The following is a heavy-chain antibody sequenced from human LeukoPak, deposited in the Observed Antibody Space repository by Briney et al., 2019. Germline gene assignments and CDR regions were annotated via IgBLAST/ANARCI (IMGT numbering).Heavy chain of an antibody. Sequence: GGSLRLSCAASGFTFSSYSMNCVRQAPGKGLEWVSSISSSSSYIYYADSVKGRFTISRDNAKNSLYLQMNSLRAEDTAVYYCARRLGQQPNWFDPWGQGTLVTVSS. CDR3: ARRLGQQPNWFDP. D-gene: IGHD6-13*01. V-gene: IGHV3-21*01. CDR1: GFTFSSYS. J-gene: IGHJ5*02. CDR2: ISSSSSYI.